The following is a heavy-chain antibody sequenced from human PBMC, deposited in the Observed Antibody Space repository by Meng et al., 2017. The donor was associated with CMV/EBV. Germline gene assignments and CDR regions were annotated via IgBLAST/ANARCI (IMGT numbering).Heavy chain of an antibody. J-gene: IGHJ5*02. D-gene: IGHD4-11*01. Sequence: SETLSLTCAVSGGSISSSNWWSWVRQPPGKGLEWIGEIYHSGSTNYNPSLKSRVTISVDKSKNQFSLKLSSVTAADTVVYYCAGAIDDYSNYDWFDPWGQGTLVTVSS. V-gene: IGHV4-4*02. CDR3: AGAIDDYSNYDWFDP. CDR2: IYHSGST. CDR1: GGSISSSNW.